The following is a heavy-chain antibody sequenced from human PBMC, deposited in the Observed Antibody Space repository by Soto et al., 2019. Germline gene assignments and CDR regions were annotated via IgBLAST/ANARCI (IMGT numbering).Heavy chain of an antibody. CDR3: AREFYYDSRGYQFEY. CDR1: GGSLSNYY. V-gene: IGHV4-34*01. D-gene: IGHD3-22*01. Sequence: PSETLSLTCVVSGGSLSNYYWSWIHQPPGKGLEWIGEINHSGSTNYNPSLKSRVSFSLDTSKNQFSLRLSSVTAADTAVYFCAREFYYDSRGYQFEYWGQGTLVTVSS. J-gene: IGHJ4*02. CDR2: INHSGST.